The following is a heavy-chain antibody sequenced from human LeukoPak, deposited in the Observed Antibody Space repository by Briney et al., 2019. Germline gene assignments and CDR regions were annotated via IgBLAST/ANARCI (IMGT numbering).Heavy chain of an antibody. CDR2: INPNSYNK. Sequence: GASVTVSFKGSGYIFTEYDINWVRQAAGQGPELMGWINPNSYNKAYTGKFQGRLTMTTNTSTTTVYMELSSLRSEDTAIYYCARGATFQRQALAYWGQGTLVIVSS. CDR1: GYIFTEYD. CDR3: ARGATFQRQALAY. J-gene: IGHJ4*02. V-gene: IGHV1-8*01. D-gene: IGHD3-16*01.